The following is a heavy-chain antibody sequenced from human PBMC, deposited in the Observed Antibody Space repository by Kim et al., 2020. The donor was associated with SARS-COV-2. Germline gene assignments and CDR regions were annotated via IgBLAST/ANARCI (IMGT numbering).Heavy chain of an antibody. V-gene: IGHV4-39*07. Sequence: SETLSLTCTVSGGSIRNVNYYWGWIRQPPGKGLEWIGTIYYTGSSYYNPSLKSRVTISVDTSKNQFSLNLSSVTAADTAVYFCARGSGNYSPFDYWGQGT. CDR3: ARGSGNYSPFDY. CDR1: GGSIRNVNYY. D-gene: IGHD1-26*01. J-gene: IGHJ4*02. CDR2: IYYTGSS.